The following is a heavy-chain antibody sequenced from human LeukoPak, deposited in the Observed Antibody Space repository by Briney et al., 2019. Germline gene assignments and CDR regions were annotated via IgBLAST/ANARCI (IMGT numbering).Heavy chain of an antibody. CDR2: IYYSGST. V-gene: IGHV4-59*08. J-gene: IGHJ5*02. Sequence: SETLPLTCTVSGGSISSYYWSWIRQPPGKGLEWIGHIYYSGSTNYNPSPKSRVTISVDTSKNQFSLKLSSVTAADTAVYYCARLSPIGNWFDPWGQGTLVTVSS. CDR3: ARLSPIGNWFDP. CDR1: GGSISSYY.